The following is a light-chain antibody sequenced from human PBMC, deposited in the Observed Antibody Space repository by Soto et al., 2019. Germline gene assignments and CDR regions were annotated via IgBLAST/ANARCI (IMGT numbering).Light chain of an antibody. CDR1: QSVSSN. V-gene: IGKV3-15*01. J-gene: IGKJ5*01. CDR2: GAS. CDR3: QQYNGWPT. Sequence: DIVMTQSPATLSVSPGERATLSCRASQSVSSNLAWYQQEPGQAPRLLIYGASTRATGIPARFSGSGSGTEFTLTISSLQSEDFAVYYCQQYNGWPTFGQGTRLETK.